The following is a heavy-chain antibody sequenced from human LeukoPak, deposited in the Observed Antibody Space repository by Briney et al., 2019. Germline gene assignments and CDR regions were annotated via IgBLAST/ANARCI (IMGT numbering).Heavy chain of an antibody. Sequence: SVKVSCKASGGTFSSYAISWVRQAPGQGLEWMGGIIPIFGTANYAQKFQGRVTITADESMSTAYMELSSLRFEDTAVYYCARGNYGGYYYYMDVWGKGTTVTISS. CDR3: ARGNYGGYYYYMDV. CDR2: IIPIFGTA. V-gene: IGHV1-69*13. D-gene: IGHD4-23*01. J-gene: IGHJ6*03. CDR1: GGTFSSYA.